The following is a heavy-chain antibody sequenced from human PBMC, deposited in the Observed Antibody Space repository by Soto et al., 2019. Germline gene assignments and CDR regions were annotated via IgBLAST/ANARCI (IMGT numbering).Heavy chain of an antibody. Sequence: SETLSLTCAVYGGSFSGYYWSWIRQPPGKGLEWIGEINHSRSTNYNPSLKSRVTISVDTSKNQFSLKLSSVTAADTAVYYCARVGCSGGSCYSVHYYYGTDVWGQGTTVTVSS. CDR3: ARVGCSGGSCYSVHYYYGTDV. CDR1: GGSFSGYY. J-gene: IGHJ6*02. V-gene: IGHV4-34*01. D-gene: IGHD2-15*01. CDR2: INHSRST.